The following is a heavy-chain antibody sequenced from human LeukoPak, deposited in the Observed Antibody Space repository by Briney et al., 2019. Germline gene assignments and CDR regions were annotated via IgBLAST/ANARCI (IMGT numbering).Heavy chain of an antibody. CDR3: AREGHDYAFDY. J-gene: IGHJ4*02. Sequence: SVKVSCKASGGTFSSFAISWVRQAPGQGLEWMGRIIPILGIANYAQKFQGRVTITADKSTSTAYMELSSLRSEDTAVYYCAREGHDYAFDYWGQGTLVTVSS. V-gene: IGHV1-69*04. D-gene: IGHD4-17*01. CDR1: GGTFSSFA. CDR2: IIPILGIA.